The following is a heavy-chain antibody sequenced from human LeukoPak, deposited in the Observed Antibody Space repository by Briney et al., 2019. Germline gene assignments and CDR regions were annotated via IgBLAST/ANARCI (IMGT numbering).Heavy chain of an antibody. CDR3: ARQGPRAVSDY. J-gene: IGHJ4*02. Sequence: GVPLKISCKAPAHSFTSYLIGWARQMPGKGLEWMGIIYPGDSDTRYSPSFQGQVTISADKSIRTAYLPWSSLRASDTAMYYCARQGPRAVSDYWGQGTLVTVSS. CDR2: IYPGDSDT. V-gene: IGHV5-51*01. CDR1: AHSFTSYL. D-gene: IGHD4-11*01.